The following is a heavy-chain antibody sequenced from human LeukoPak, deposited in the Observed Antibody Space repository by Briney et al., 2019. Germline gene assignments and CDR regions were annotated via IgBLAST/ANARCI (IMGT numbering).Heavy chain of an antibody. V-gene: IGHV3-30-3*01. CDR2: MSYDGSNK. J-gene: IGHJ4*02. D-gene: IGHD5-18*01. CDR3: ARSTPAYSYGVDY. Sequence: GGSLRLSCAASGFTFSSYAMHWVRQAPGKGLEWVTLMSYDGSNKYYTASVKGRFTISRDNSKDTLYLQMNSLRAEDTAVYYCARSTPAYSYGVDYWGQGTLVTVSS. CDR1: GFTFSSYA.